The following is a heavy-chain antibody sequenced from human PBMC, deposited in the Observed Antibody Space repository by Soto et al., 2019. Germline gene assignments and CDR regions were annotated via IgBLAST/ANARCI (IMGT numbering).Heavy chain of an antibody. J-gene: IGHJ6*02. CDR3: ERPTMVCSVHPPGWCSSRGMDV. Sequence: GESLKISCKGSGYSFTSYWIGWVRQMPGKGLEWMGIIYPGDSDTRYSPSFQGQVTISADKSISTAYLQWSSLKASDTAMYYCERPTMVCSVHPPGWCSSRGMDVWGQGTTVTVSS. V-gene: IGHV5-51*01. CDR1: GYSFTSYW. D-gene: IGHD3-10*01. CDR2: IYPGDSDT.